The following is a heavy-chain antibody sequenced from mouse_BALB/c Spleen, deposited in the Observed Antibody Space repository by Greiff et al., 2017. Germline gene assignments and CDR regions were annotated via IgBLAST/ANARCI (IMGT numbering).Heavy chain of an antibody. V-gene: IGHV14-3*02. CDR3: ASGNYVDY. Sequence: EVHLVESGAELVKPGASVKLSCTASGFNIKDTYMHWVKQRPEQGLEWIGRIDPANGNTKYDPKFQGKATITADTSSNTAYLQLSSLTSEDTAVYYCASGNYVDYWGQGTTLTVSS. CDR2: IDPANGNT. J-gene: IGHJ2*01. CDR1: GFNIKDTY. D-gene: IGHD1-1*02.